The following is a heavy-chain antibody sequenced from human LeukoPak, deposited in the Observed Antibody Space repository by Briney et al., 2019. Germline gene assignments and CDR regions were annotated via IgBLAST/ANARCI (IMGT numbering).Heavy chain of an antibody. CDR3: ARDQVIAVAGTDY. CDR2: IYSGGTT. Sequence: GGSLRLSCAASGFTVSSNYMSWVRQAPGKGLEWVSVIYSGGTTDYADSVKGRFTISRDNSNNTLYLQMNSLRAEDTAVYYCARDQVIAVAGTDYWGQGTLVTVSS. D-gene: IGHD6-19*01. V-gene: IGHV3-53*01. CDR1: GFTVSSNY. J-gene: IGHJ4*02.